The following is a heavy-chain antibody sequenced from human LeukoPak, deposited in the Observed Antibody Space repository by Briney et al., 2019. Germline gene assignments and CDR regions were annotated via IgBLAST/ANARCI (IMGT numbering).Heavy chain of an antibody. CDR2: IKQDGSEK. CDR1: GFPFSSYG. CDR3: ARESGYSYGLDY. J-gene: IGHJ4*02. V-gene: IGHV3-7*01. D-gene: IGHD5-18*01. Sequence: GGSLNLSCPASGFPFSSYGMSWVGQAPGKGLEWVANIKQDGSEKYYVDSVKGRFTISRDNAKNSLYLQMNSLRAEDTAVYYCARESGYSYGLDYWGQGTLVTVSS.